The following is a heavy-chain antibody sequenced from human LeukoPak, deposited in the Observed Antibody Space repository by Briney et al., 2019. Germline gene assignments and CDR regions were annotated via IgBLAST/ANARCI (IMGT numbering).Heavy chain of an antibody. CDR1: GYTFTGYY. CDR3: ARLSGYSYGYDDY. J-gene: IGHJ4*02. V-gene: IGHV1-2*02. CDR2: INPNSGGT. Sequence: GASVKVSCKASGYTFTGYYMHWVRQAPGQGLEWMGWINPNSGGTNYAQKFQGRVTMTRDTFISTAYMELSRLRSDDTAVYYCARLSGYSYGYDDYWGQGTLVTVSS. D-gene: IGHD5-18*01.